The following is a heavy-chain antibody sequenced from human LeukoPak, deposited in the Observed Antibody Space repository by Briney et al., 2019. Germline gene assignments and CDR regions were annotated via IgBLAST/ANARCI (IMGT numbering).Heavy chain of an antibody. D-gene: IGHD3-10*01. CDR1: GFTFSSYA. CDR3: ARGYGSGSFYC. V-gene: IGHV3-30*01. J-gene: IGHJ4*02. Sequence: GGSLRLSWAAAGFTFSSYAIHWVRQAPGKGIEWVAVISYDGSNKYYADSVKGRFTISRDNSKNTLYLQMNSLRAEDTAVYFCARGYGSGSFYCWGQGTLVTVSS. CDR2: ISYDGSNK.